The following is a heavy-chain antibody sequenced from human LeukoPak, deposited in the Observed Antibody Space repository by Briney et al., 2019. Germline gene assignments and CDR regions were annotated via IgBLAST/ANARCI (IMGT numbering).Heavy chain of an antibody. CDR1: GYTFTGYY. J-gene: IGHJ4*02. CDR2: INPNSGGT. D-gene: IGHD3-22*01. Sequence: ASVKVSCKASGYTFTGYYMHWVRQAPGQGLEWMGWINPNSGGTNYAQKFQGRVTMTRDTSISTAYMELSRLRSDDTAVYYCARSQEVATISGSSYYYDSSGSYLLDYWGQGTLVTVSS. V-gene: IGHV1-2*02. CDR3: ARSQEVATISGSSYYYDSSGSYLLDY.